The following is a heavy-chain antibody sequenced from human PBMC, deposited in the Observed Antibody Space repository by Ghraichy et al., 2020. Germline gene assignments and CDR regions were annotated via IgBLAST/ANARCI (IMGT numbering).Heavy chain of an antibody. V-gene: IGHV4-38-2*02. CDR3: ARVTSHDGDYDAFDI. CDR2: INHSGST. J-gene: IGHJ3*02. Sequence: SQTLSLTCTVPGFSISSGYYWGWIRQPPGKGLGWIGTINHSGSTYYNPSLKSRVTISVDTSKNRFSLKLSSVTAADTAVYYCARVTSHDGDYDAFDIWGQGTMVTVSS. D-gene: IGHD4-17*01. CDR1: GFSISSGYY.